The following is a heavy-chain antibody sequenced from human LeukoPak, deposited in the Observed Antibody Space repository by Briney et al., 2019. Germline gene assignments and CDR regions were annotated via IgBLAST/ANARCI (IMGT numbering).Heavy chain of an antibody. CDR1: GYTFNNYY. D-gene: IGHD3-10*01. J-gene: IGHJ3*02. Sequence: GASVKVSCKTSGYTFNNYYMHWVRQAPGQGLEWMGWVYPNSGDTKYAQNFQDRVTMSRDTSIGTAYMELRGLRSDDMAIYYCAREKMSLGAFDIWGQGTMVTVSS. CDR3: AREKMSLGAFDI. CDR2: VYPNSGDT. V-gene: IGHV1-2*02.